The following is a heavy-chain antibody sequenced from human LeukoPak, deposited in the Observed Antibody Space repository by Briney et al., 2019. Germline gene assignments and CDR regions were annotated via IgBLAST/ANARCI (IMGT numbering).Heavy chain of an antibody. V-gene: IGHV3-9*01. CDR1: GGSISSYY. D-gene: IGHD4-23*01. J-gene: IGHJ4*02. CDR2: ISWNSGSK. Sequence: LSLTCTVSGGSISSYYWSWVRQAPGKGLEWVSGISWNSGSKGYADSVKGRFTISRDNAKNSLYLQMNSLRAEDTALYYCAKDGHPPTTVAQGVFDYWGQGTLVTVSS. CDR3: AKDGHPPTTVAQGVFDY.